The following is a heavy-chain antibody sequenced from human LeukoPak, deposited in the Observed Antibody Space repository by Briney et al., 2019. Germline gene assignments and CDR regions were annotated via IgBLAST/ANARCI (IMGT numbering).Heavy chain of an antibody. CDR3: ASIYDFWSGGAGY. J-gene: IGHJ4*02. V-gene: IGHV3-48*01. CDR2: ISSSSSTI. Sequence: GSLRLSCAASGFTFSTYTMNWVRQAPGKGLEWVSYISSSSSTIYYGDSVKGRFTVSRDNAKNSLYLQMNSLRAEDTAVYYCASIYDFWSGGAGYWGQGTLVTVSS. CDR1: GFTFSTYT. D-gene: IGHD3-3*01.